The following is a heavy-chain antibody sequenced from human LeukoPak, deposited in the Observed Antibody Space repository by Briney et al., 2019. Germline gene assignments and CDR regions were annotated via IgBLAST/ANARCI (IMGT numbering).Heavy chain of an antibody. CDR3: ARASGYSYGYGY. CDR2: IIPILGIA. CDR1: GGTFSSYA. D-gene: IGHD5-18*01. Sequence: SVKVSCKASGGTFSSYAISWVRQAPGQGLEWMGRIIPILGIANYVQKFQGRVTITADKSTSTAYMELSSLRSEDTAVYYCARASGYSYGYGYWGQGTLVTVSS. V-gene: IGHV1-69*04. J-gene: IGHJ4*02.